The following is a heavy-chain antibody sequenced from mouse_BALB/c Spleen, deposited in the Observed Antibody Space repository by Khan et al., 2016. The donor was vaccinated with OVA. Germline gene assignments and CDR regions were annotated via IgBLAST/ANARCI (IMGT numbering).Heavy chain of an antibody. Sequence: EVELVESGGGLVQPGGSRKLSCAASGFTFSSYGMHWVRQAPERGLEWVAYISGDSNTIYYADTVKGRFTISRDNPRNTLLLQMTSLMSEDTAMYYCATSYFYGYYFDYWGPGTTLTVSS. J-gene: IGHJ2*01. V-gene: IGHV5-17*02. CDR2: ISGDSNTI. CDR3: ATSYFYGYYFDY. D-gene: IGHD1-1*01. CDR1: GFTFSSYG.